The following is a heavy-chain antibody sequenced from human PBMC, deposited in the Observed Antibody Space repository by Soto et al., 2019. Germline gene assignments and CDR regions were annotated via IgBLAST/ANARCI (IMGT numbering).Heavy chain of an antibody. CDR3: ARTNYYDSSGYPRLMLFDI. V-gene: IGHV2-26*01. CDR1: GFSLSNARMG. D-gene: IGHD3-22*01. J-gene: IGHJ3*02. Sequence: QVTLKESGPVLVKPTETLTLTCTVSGFSLSNARMGVSWIRQPPGKALEWLAHIFSNYEKSYSTSLKSRLTISKDTSKSQVVLTMTNMDPVDTATYYCARTNYYDSSGYPRLMLFDIWGQGTMVTVSS. CDR2: IFSNYEK.